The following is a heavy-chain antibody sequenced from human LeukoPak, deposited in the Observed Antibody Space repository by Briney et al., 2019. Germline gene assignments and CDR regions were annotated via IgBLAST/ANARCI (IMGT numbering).Heavy chain of an antibody. J-gene: IGHJ4*02. CDR3: ARVRYSSSWYPFYFDY. Sequence: SETLSLTCAVYGGSFSGYYWSWIRKPPGKGLEWIGEINHSGSTNYNPSLKSRVTISVDTSKNQFSLKLSSVTAADTAVYYCARVRYSSSWYPFYFDYWGQGTLVTVSS. V-gene: IGHV4-34*01. CDR1: GGSFSGYY. CDR2: INHSGST. D-gene: IGHD6-13*01.